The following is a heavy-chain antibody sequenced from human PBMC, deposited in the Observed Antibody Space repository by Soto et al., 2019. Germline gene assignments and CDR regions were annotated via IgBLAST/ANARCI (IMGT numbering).Heavy chain of an antibody. J-gene: IGHJ4*02. Sequence: ASVKVSCKASDYSFTSFGINWVRQAPGQGLEWVGRISTYNGNTKYAQKLQGRVTMTTDTSTSTAYMELRSLRSDDTAVFYCAREMVRGVGSDYWGQGTLVTVSS. CDR3: AREMVRGVGSDY. V-gene: IGHV1-18*01. D-gene: IGHD3-10*01. CDR2: ISTYNGNT. CDR1: DYSFTSFG.